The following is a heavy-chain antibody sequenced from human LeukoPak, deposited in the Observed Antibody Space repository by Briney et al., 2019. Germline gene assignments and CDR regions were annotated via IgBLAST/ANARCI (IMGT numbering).Heavy chain of an antibody. Sequence: SETLSLTCTVSGYSISSGYYWGWIRQPPGKGLEWIGSIYHSGSTYYNPSLKSRVTISVDTSKNQFSLKLSSVTAADTAVYYCARVRGFFRHSRPYYMDVWGKGTTVTVSS. CDR3: ARVRGFFRHSRPYYMDV. V-gene: IGHV4-38-2*02. CDR1: GYSISSGYY. D-gene: IGHD4-23*01. CDR2: IYHSGST. J-gene: IGHJ6*03.